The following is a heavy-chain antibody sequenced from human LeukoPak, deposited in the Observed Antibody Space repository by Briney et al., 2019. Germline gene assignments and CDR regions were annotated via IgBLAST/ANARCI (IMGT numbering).Heavy chain of an antibody. J-gene: IGHJ4*02. D-gene: IGHD3-3*01. Sequence: PSETLSLTCTVSGGSISSYYRSWIRQPPGKGLEWIGYIYYSGSTNYNPSLKSRVTISVDTSKNQFSLKLSSVTAADTAVYYCARGEAAYDFWSGDLDYWGQGTLVTVSS. CDR1: GGSISSYY. CDR2: IYYSGST. CDR3: ARGEAAYDFWSGDLDY. V-gene: IGHV4-59*01.